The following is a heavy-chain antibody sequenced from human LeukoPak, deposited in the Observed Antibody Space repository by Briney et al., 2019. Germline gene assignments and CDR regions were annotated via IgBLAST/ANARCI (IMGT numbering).Heavy chain of an antibody. V-gene: IGHV3-30-3*01. D-gene: IGHD3-3*01. Sequence: GGSLRLSCAASGFTFSSYAMHWVRQAPGKGLEWVAVISYDGGNKYYADSVKGRFTISRDNSKNTLYLQMNSLRAEDTAVYYCARDLSYDFWSGQFDYWGQGTLVTVSS. CDR1: GFTFSSYA. CDR3: ARDLSYDFWSGQFDY. CDR2: ISYDGGNK. J-gene: IGHJ4*02.